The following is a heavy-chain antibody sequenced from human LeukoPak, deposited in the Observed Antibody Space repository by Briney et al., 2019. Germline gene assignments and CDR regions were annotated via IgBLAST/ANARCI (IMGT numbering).Heavy chain of an antibody. CDR1: GYTFTGYY. D-gene: IGHD2-15*01. CDR2: MNPNSGNT. Sequence: GASVKVSCKASGYTFTGYYMHWVRQATGQGLEWMGWMNPNSGNTGYAQKFQGRVTMTRNTSISTVYMELSSLRSEDTAVYYCARGYCSGGSCSNYFDYWGQGTLVTVSS. J-gene: IGHJ4*02. CDR3: ARGYCSGGSCSNYFDY. V-gene: IGHV1-8*02.